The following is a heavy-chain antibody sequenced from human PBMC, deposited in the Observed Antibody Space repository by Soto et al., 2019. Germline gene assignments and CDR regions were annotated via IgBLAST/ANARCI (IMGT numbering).Heavy chain of an antibody. Sequence: PSETLSLTCTVSGDSMSRYYWTWIRQAPGKGLECIGYIYYTGTTSYNPSLKSRVTMSLDTSKNQFSLKLRSVTAADTAVYYCAREAFVTGPSNEDWFDPWGQGILVTVS. J-gene: IGHJ5*02. V-gene: IGHV4-59*01. D-gene: IGHD1-1*01. CDR1: GDSMSRYY. CDR3: AREAFVTGPSNEDWFDP. CDR2: IYYTGTT.